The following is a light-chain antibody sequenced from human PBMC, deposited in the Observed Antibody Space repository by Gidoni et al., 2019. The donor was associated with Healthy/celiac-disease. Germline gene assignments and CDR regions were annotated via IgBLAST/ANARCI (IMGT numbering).Light chain of an antibody. Sequence: EIVFTQSPATLSLSPGEIATLACRASQSVSSHLAWYQQKPGQAPRLLIYDASNRATGIPARFSGSGSGTDFTLTISSLEPEDFAVYYCQQRSNWTWTFGQGTKVEIK. CDR1: QSVSSH. V-gene: IGKV3-11*01. CDR2: DAS. CDR3: QQRSNWTWT. J-gene: IGKJ1*01.